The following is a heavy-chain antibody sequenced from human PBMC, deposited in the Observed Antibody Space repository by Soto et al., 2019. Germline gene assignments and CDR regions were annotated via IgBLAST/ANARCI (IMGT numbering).Heavy chain of an antibody. CDR2: ISGSGGST. J-gene: IGHJ6*03. Sequence: GGSLRLSCAASGFTFSSYAMSWVRQAPGKGLEWVSAISGSGGSTYYADSVKGRFTISRDNSKNTLYLQMNSLRAEDTAVYYCAKDKRTVGYYDFWSGYSYYYYYYMDVWGKGTTVTVSS. CDR3: AKDKRTVGYYDFWSGYSYYYYYYMDV. D-gene: IGHD3-3*01. CDR1: GFTFSSYA. V-gene: IGHV3-23*01.